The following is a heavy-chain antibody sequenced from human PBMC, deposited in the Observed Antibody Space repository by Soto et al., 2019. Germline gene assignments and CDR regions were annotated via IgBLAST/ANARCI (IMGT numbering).Heavy chain of an antibody. D-gene: IGHD1-1*01. Sequence: GGSLRLSCAASGFTFSSYAMSWVRQAPGKGLEWVPSISGSGGGTYYADSVKGRFTFSSDNSQNTLYLQMNSLRAEDTAVYYCAKFGMATTKRSPPYYIDYWGQGALDTVSS. J-gene: IGHJ4*02. V-gene: IGHV3-23*01. CDR2: ISGSGGGT. CDR1: GFTFSSYA. CDR3: AKFGMATTKRSPPYYIDY.